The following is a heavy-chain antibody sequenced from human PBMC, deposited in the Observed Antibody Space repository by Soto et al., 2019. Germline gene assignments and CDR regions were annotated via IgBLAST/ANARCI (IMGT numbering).Heavy chain of an antibody. CDR3: TREGTFGSGANEAWFDP. CDR2: IWYDGSKE. V-gene: IGHV3-33*08. CDR1: GFTFSSFG. Sequence: QEQLAESGGGVVQPGTSLRLSCTASGFTFSSFGMNWVRQAPGKGLEWVALIWYDGSKEYYADSVKGRFTISRDDSKNTVYLQMDSLRAEDTAVYYGTREGTFGSGANEAWFDPWGQGTLVTVSS. J-gene: IGHJ5*02. D-gene: IGHD6-25*01.